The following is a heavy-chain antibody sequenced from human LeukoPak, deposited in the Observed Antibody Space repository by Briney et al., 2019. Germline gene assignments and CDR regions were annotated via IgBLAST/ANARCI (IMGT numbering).Heavy chain of an antibody. CDR2: MNPNSGNT. J-gene: IGHJ6*03. Sequence: GASVKVSCKASGYTFTSYDINWVRQATGQGLEWMGWMNPNSGNTGYAQKFQGRVTITRNTSISTAYMELSSLRSEDTAVYYCARGSSSSPRYYYYYYMDVWGQGTMVTVSS. V-gene: IGHV1-8*03. CDR1: GYTFTSYD. CDR3: ARGSSSSPRYYYYYYMDV. D-gene: IGHD6-6*01.